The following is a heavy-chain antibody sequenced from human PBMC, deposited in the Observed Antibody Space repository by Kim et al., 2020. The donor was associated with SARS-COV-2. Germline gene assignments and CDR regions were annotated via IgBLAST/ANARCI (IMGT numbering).Heavy chain of an antibody. CDR2: INTGSGST. V-gene: IGHV1-3*03. J-gene: IGHJ4*02. Sequence: ASVKVSCKASGYTFTTYGLHWVRQAPGQRLEWMGWINTGSGSTKYSRDFQHRVTITRDTSADTAYMDLSSLTSEDTGVYYCVRARPTAGMIYFDFWGQGT. D-gene: IGHD1-1*01. CDR3: VRARPTAGMIYFDF. CDR1: GYTFTTYG.